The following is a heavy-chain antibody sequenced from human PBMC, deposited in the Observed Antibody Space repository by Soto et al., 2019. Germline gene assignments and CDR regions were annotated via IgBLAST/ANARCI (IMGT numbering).Heavy chain of an antibody. Sequence: SVNVDWKGAGYTHTEVSMHWVLHATGKGLEWMGGFDPEDGETIYAQKFQGRVTMTEDTSTDTAYMELSSLRSEDTAVYYCALLPLVGASRDNWFDPWGQGTLVTVPS. CDR1: GYTHTEVS. V-gene: IGHV1-24*01. J-gene: IGHJ5*02. CDR2: FDPEDGET. CDR3: ALLPLVGASRDNWFDP. D-gene: IGHD1-26*01.